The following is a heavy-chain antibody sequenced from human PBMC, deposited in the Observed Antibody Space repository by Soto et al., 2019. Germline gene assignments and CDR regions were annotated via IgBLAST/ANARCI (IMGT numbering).Heavy chain of an antibody. Sequence: QLQLQESGSGLVKPSQTLSLTCAISGASINSGDNSWNWIRQPPGKGLEWIGYIYHGGTTYYNPSLKSRVSISVDMSKNQFSLKLNSVTAADTAVYYCARSGSYTFDYWGQGTLVTVSA. CDR1: GASINSGDNS. CDR2: IYHGGTT. V-gene: IGHV4-30-2*01. CDR3: ARSGSYTFDY. D-gene: IGHD1-26*01. J-gene: IGHJ4*02.